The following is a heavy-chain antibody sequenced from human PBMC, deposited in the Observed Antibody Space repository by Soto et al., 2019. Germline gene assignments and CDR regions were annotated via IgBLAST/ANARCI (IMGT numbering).Heavy chain of an antibody. Sequence: SETLSLTCVVSGGSISSGGYFWSWIRQPPGKGLEWIGYIYYSGSTKYNPSLKSRVTISVDTSKNQFSLKLSSVTAADTAVYYCARLHTYGSGTYVWENCFEPWGQGTLVTVSS. J-gene: IGHJ5*02. CDR1: GGSISSGGYF. CDR2: IYYSGST. D-gene: IGHD3-10*01. CDR3: ARLHTYGSGTYVWENCFEP. V-gene: IGHV4-61*08.